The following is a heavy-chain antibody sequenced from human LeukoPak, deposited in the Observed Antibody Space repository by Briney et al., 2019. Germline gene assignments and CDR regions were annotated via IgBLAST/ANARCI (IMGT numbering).Heavy chain of an antibody. D-gene: IGHD3-16*01. CDR1: GFSFSTYS. CDR2: ISNDGSQE. Sequence: PGRSLRLSCAASGFSFSTYSMHWVRQAPGKGLEWVMAISNDGSQEYYADSVKGRFTISRDNSKNTLYLQMESLTPEDTAVYYCVRDGGSLTLSNTGNYFDYWGQGTRVTVSS. J-gene: IGHJ4*02. CDR3: VRDGGSLTLSNTGNYFDY. V-gene: IGHV3-30-3*01.